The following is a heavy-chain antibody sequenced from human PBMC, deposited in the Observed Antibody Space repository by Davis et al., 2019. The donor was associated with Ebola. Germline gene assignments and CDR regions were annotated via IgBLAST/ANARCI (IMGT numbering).Heavy chain of an antibody. J-gene: IGHJ4*02. Sequence: GGSLRLSCAASGFTFSSYSMNWVRQAPGKGLEWVSGISGSGDSTYYADSVRGRFTISRDKSKNTLYLQMNSLRAEDTAVYYCAKLFGSSAWYYFDYWGQGTLVAVSS. V-gene: IGHV3-23*01. CDR2: ISGSGDST. CDR1: GFTFSSYS. CDR3: AKLFGSSAWYYFDY. D-gene: IGHD6-19*01.